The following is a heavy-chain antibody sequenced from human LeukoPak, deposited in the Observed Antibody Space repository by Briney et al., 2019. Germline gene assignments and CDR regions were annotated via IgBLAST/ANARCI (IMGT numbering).Heavy chain of an antibody. J-gene: IGHJ4*02. CDR3: ARGVVAAGTVDY. D-gene: IGHD6-13*01. Sequence: ASVKVSCKASGYTFTGYYMHWVRQAPGQGLEWMGWINPSSGCSNYAQKFQGRVNMTRDTSISTAYIELRRLRSDDTAVYYCARGVVAAGTVDYWGQGTLVTVSS. CDR2: INPSSGCS. CDR1: GYTFTGYY. V-gene: IGHV1-2*02.